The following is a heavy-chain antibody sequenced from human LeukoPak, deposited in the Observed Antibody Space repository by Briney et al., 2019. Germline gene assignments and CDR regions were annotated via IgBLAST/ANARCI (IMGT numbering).Heavy chain of an antibody. CDR3: ARDSTGFADY. CDR2: INPNSGDT. J-gene: IGHJ4*02. CDR1: GYTFTAYY. V-gene: IGHV1-2*02. Sequence: ASVKVSCKASGYTFTAYYVHWVRQAPGQGLEWMGWINPNSGDTDYAQKFQGRVTMTRDTSISTAYVELNSLRSDDTAVYYCARDSTGFADYWGQGTLVTVSS. D-gene: IGHD1-14*01.